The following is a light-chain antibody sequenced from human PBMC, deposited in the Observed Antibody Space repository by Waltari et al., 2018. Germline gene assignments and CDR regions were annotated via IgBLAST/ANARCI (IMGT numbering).Light chain of an antibody. V-gene: IGLV2-14*03. CDR3: TSYTSTNPVI. CDR1: SGDIGGYHY. J-gene: IGLJ2*01. Sequence: QSALTQPASVSGSPGQSITISCTGTSGDIGGYHYVSWYQQHPGKAPKLMIYDVTRWTSGVSNRFSGSKSGNTSSLTISGLQAEDEADYYCTSYTSTNPVIFGGGTKVTV. CDR2: DVT.